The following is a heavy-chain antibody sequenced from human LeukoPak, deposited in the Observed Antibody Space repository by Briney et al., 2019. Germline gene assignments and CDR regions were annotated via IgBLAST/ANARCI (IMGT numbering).Heavy chain of an antibody. CDR2: IRSKAYGGTT. CDR1: GFYFANYA. CDR3: SSSNAFDY. D-gene: IGHD6-13*01. Sequence: GGSLRLSCAASGFYFANYAMSWVRQAPGKGLEWVGFIRSKAYGGTTEYAASVKGRFTISRDDSKSIAYLQMNSLKTEDTAVYYCSSSNAFDYWGQGTLVTVSS. J-gene: IGHJ4*02. V-gene: IGHV3-49*04.